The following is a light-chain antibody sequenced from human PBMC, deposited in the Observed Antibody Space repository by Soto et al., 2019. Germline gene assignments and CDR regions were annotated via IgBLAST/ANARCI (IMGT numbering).Light chain of an antibody. Sequence: DIQMTQSPSTLSASVGDRVTVTCRASESVGLWLAWFQQKPGSAPKLLIYKASTLASGVPSRFSGSGSGTEFTLTIRSLQPDDFAIYYCQHYKSFPYTFGQGTKVDI. CDR1: ESVGLW. V-gene: IGKV1-5*03. CDR2: KAS. J-gene: IGKJ2*01. CDR3: QHYKSFPYT.